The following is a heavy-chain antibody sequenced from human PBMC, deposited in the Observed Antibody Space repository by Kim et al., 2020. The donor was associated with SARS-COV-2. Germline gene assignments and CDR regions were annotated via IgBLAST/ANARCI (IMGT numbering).Heavy chain of an antibody. CDR1: GFTFRDHW. CDR3: PRLGYSSGTYFGMDV. Sequence: GGSLRLSCAASGFTFRDHWMSWVRRAPGKGLEWVAHIKHDGSETNYAASVKGRFTISRDNGKNALYLQLNSLRDEDTAVYYCPRLGYSSGTYFGMDVWGQGTTVTVS. D-gene: IGHD3-10*01. J-gene: IGHJ6*02. CDR2: IKHDGSET. V-gene: IGHV3-7*03.